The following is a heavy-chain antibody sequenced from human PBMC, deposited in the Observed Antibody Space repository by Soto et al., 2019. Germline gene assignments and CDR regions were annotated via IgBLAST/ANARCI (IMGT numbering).Heavy chain of an antibody. J-gene: IGHJ5*02. CDR2: IFYSGST. D-gene: IGHD2-21*01. CDR3: ARQPTTGDTDLWFDP. Sequence: SETLSLTCNVSGGSISTSRSYWAWIRQPPGKGLEWLANIFYSGSTYYNLSLASRVTVSVDTSKNEFSLKLRSVTAADTAVYYCARQPTTGDTDLWFDPWGQGTLVTVSS. CDR1: GGSISTSRSY. V-gene: IGHV4-39*01.